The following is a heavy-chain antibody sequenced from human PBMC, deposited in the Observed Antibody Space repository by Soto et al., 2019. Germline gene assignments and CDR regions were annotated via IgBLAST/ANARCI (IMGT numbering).Heavy chain of an antibody. V-gene: IGHV3-74*01. D-gene: IGHD3-22*01. CDR1: EITFSSYW. Sequence: GGSLRLSCAASEITFSSYWMHWVRQAPGEGPVWVSRINTDGSFTGYADSVKGRFIISRDNARNTLSLQMNSLRAEDTAIYYCVANYYDNSGFYYTDSWGQGTLVTVSS. J-gene: IGHJ5*02. CDR3: VANYYDNSGFYYTDS. CDR2: INTDGSFT.